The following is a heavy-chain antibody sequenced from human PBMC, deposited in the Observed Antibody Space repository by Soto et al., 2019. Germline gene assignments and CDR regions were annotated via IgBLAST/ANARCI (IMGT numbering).Heavy chain of an antibody. CDR2: VNPGGGSK. Sequence: SVKVSCKASGYTFTSYYIHCVRQAPGQGLEWMGAVNPGGGSKSYAQHFQGRVTMTWDASTSTVYMELSGLRSEDTAVYYCARDRGRAAAGQYYYYGMDVWGQGTTVTVSS. J-gene: IGHJ6*02. CDR1: GYTFTSYY. CDR3: ARDRGRAAAGQYYYYGMDV. V-gene: IGHV1-46*01. D-gene: IGHD6-13*01.